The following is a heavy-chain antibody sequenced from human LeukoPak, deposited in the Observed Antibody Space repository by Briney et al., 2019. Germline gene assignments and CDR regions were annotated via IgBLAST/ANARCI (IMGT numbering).Heavy chain of an antibody. CDR2: ISSSGITI. Sequence: SGESLRLSCAASGFTFSPYEMNWVRQAPGKGLEWVSYISSSGITIYYADAVKGRFTISRDNAKNSLFLQMNSLRAEDTAVYYCVRDDDPDAFDIWGQGTMVTVSS. J-gene: IGHJ3*02. D-gene: IGHD3-16*01. CDR3: VRDDDPDAFDI. V-gene: IGHV3-48*03. CDR1: GFTFSPYE.